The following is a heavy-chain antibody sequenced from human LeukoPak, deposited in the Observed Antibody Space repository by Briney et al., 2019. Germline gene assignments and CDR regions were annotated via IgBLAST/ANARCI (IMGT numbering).Heavy chain of an antibody. V-gene: IGHV1-2*02. CDR3: ATYPGTVAPGGMDV. D-gene: IGHD2-2*01. CDR1: GYTFTGYY. Sequence: ASVKVSCKTSGYTFTGYYMHWVRQAPGQGLEWMGWINPNSGGTNSAQTFQGRVSMIRDTSISTAHMELSRLRSDDTAVYYCATYPGTVAPGGMDVWGQGTTVTVSS. CDR2: INPNSGGT. J-gene: IGHJ6*02.